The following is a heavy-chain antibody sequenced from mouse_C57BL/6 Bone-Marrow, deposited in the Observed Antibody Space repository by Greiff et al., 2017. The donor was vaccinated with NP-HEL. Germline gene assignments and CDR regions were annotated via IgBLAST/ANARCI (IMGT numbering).Heavy chain of an antibody. CDR2: ISSGGSYT. CDR3: AKRLLRSLRGAMDY. V-gene: IGHV5-6*01. CDR1: GFTFSSYG. Sequence: EVQRVESGGDLVKPGGSLKLSCAASGFTFSSYGMSWVRQTPDKRLEWVATISSGGSYTYYPDSVKGRFTISRDNAKNTLYLQMSSLTSEDTAMYYCAKRLLRSLRGAMDYWGQGTSVTVSS. D-gene: IGHD2-1*01. J-gene: IGHJ4*01.